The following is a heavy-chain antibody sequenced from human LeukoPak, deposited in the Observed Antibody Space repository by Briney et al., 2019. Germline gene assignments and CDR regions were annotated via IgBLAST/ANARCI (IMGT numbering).Heavy chain of an antibody. D-gene: IGHD2-2*02. CDR1: GGSISSYY. J-gene: IGHJ6*03. Sequence: SETLSLTCTVSGGSISSYYWSWIRQPAGKGLEWIGRIYTSGSTNYNPSLKSRVTMSVDTSKNQFSLKLSSVTAADTAVYYCARGPPPYTDYYYYHMDVWGKGTTVTVSS. CDR2: IYTSGST. V-gene: IGHV4-4*07. CDR3: ARGPPPYTDYYYYHMDV.